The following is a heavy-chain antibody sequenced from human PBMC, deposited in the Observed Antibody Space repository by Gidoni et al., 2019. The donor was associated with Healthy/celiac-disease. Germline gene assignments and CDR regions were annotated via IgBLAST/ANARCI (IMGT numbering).Heavy chain of an antibody. CDR1: GFTFINAC. CDR2: IKSKTDGGTT. Sequence: EVQLVESGGGFVKPGGSLRLSCASSGFTFINACISLVRQAPGKGLEWVGRIKSKTDGGTTDYAAPVKGRFTISRDDSKNTLYLQMNSLKTEDTAVYYCTTRRMVGGDPGVGEVSGMDVWGQGTTVTVSS. J-gene: IGHJ6*02. V-gene: IGHV3-15*01. D-gene: IGHD4-17*01. CDR3: TTRRMVGGDPGVGEVSGMDV.